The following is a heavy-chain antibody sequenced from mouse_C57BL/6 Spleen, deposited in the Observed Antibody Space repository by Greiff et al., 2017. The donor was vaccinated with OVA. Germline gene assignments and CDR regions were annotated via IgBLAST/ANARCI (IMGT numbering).Heavy chain of an antibody. Sequence: DVHLVESGGGLVQPGGSLKLSCAASGFTFSDYGMAWVRQAPRKGPEWVAFISNLAYSIYYADTVTGRFTISRENAKNTLYLEMSSLRSEDTAMYYCARQDYYGSSPFAYWGQGTLVTVSA. V-gene: IGHV5-15*01. D-gene: IGHD1-1*01. J-gene: IGHJ3*01. CDR3: ARQDYYGSSPFAY. CDR1: GFTFSDYG. CDR2: ISNLAYSI.